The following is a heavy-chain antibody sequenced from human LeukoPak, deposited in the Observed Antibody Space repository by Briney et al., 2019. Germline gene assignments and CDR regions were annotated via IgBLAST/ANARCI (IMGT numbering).Heavy chain of an antibody. J-gene: IGHJ4*02. Sequence: TLSLTCTVSGGSISSGGYYWSWIRQPPGKGLEWIGYIYHSGSTYYNPSLKSRVTISVDRSKNQFSLKLSSVTAADTAVYYCARDFVTPFDYWGQGTLVTVSS. CDR2: IYHSGST. D-gene: IGHD2-21*02. CDR1: GGSISSGGYY. CDR3: ARDFVTPFDY. V-gene: IGHV4-30-2*01.